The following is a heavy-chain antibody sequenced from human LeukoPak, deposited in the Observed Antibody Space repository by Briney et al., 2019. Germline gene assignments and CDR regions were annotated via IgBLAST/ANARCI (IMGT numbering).Heavy chain of an antibody. CDR1: GFTFSSYG. Sequence: GSLRLSCAASGFTFSSYGMHWVLQAPGKGLEWVAIIWYDGSNKYYADSVKGRFTISRDNSKNTLYLQVNSLRAEDTAVYYCARDGSFWRGYPYYYNYWGQGTLVTVSS. J-gene: IGHJ4*02. CDR2: IWYDGSNK. D-gene: IGHD3-3*01. V-gene: IGHV3-33*01. CDR3: ARDGSFWRGYPYYYNY.